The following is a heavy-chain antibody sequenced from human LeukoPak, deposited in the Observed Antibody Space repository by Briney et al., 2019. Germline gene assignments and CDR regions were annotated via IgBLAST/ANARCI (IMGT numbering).Heavy chain of an antibody. CDR3: ARASGQLVRPFDY. V-gene: IGHV3-53*01. Sequence: GGSLRPSCAASGFTVSSNYMSWVRQAPGKGLEWVSVIYSGGSTSYADSVKGRFTISRDNSKNTLYLQMNSLRAEDTAVYYCARASGQLVRPFDYWGQGTLVTVSS. D-gene: IGHD6-13*01. CDR2: IYSGGST. J-gene: IGHJ4*02. CDR1: GFTVSSNY.